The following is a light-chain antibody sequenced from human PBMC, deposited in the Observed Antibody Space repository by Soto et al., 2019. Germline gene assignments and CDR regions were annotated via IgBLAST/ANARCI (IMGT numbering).Light chain of an antibody. V-gene: IGKV3-20*01. CDR2: GAS. J-gene: IGKJ1*01. Sequence: EIVMTQSPATLSVSPGGRATLSCRASQSVTSNLAWYQLRPGQAPRLLIYGASSRATGIPDRFSGSGSGTDFTLTISRLEPEDFAVYYCQQYGRSPTTFGQGTKVDI. CDR1: QSVTSN. CDR3: QQYGRSPTT.